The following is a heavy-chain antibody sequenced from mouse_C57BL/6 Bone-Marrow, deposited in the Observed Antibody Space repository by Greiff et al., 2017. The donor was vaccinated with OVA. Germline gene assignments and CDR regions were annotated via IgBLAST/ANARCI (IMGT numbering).Heavy chain of an antibody. J-gene: IGHJ4*01. D-gene: IGHD1-1*01. V-gene: IGHV5-6*02. CDR3: AHITTVVPYYYAMDY. CDR2: ISSGGSYT. CDR1: GFTFSSYG. Sequence: EVKLVESGGDLVKPGGSLKLSCAASGFTFSSYGMSWVRQTPDKRLEWVATISSGGSYTYYPDSVKGRFTISRDNAKNTLYLQMSSLKSEDTAMYYCAHITTVVPYYYAMDYWGQGTSVTVSS.